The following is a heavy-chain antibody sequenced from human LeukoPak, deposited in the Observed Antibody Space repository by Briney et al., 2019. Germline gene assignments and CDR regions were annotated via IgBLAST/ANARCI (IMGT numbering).Heavy chain of an antibody. J-gene: IGHJ4*02. CDR1: GFTFSNFG. V-gene: IGHV3-30*18. CDR2: ISYDGSNK. D-gene: IGHD3/OR15-3a*01. CDR3: AKERTGICHFDC. Sequence: GGSLRLSCAASGFTFSNFGMHWVRQAPGRGLEWVAVISYDGSNKYYADSVKGRFTISRDSSKNMLYLQMNSLRTADTAVYYCAKERTGICHFDCWGRGTLVTVSS.